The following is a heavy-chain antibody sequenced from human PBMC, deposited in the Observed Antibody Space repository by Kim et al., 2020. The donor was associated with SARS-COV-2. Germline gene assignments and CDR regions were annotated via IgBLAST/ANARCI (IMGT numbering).Heavy chain of an antibody. CDR2: ST. D-gene: IGHD3-10*01. Sequence: STNYTPSLQSRVTISVDTSKNQFSLKLSSVTAADTAVYYCARDFGAYFDYWGQGTLVTVSS. J-gene: IGHJ4*02. V-gene: IGHV4-59*01. CDR3: ARDFGAYFDY.